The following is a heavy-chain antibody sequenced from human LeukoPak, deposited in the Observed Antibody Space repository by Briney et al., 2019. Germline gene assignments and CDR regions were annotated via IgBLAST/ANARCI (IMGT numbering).Heavy chain of an antibody. J-gene: IGHJ6*02. CDR2: IYYSGST. Sequence: SETLSLTCTVSGGSISSYYWSWIRQPPGKGLEWIGYIYYSGSTNYNPSLKSRVTISVDTSKNQFSLKLSSVTAADTAVYYCARHLYYYYGMDVWGQGTTVTVSS. CDR3: ARHLYYYYGMDV. CDR1: GGSISSYY. V-gene: IGHV4-59*08.